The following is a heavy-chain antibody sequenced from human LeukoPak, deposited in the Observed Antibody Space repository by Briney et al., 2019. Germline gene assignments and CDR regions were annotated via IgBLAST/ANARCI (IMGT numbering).Heavy chain of an antibody. CDR1: GFTFSSYW. Sequence: GGSLRLSCAASGFTFSSYWMSWVRQAPGKGLEWVANIKQDGSEKYYVDSVKGRFTISRDNSKNTLYLQMNSLRADDTALYYCAKDCGSYGCDYGGQGTLVTVSS. CDR3: AKDCGSYGCDY. D-gene: IGHD1-26*01. J-gene: IGHJ4*02. CDR2: IKQDGSEK. V-gene: IGHV3-7*03.